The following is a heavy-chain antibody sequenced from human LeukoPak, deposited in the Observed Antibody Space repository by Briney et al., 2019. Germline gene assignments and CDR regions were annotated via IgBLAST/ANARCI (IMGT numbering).Heavy chain of an antibody. Sequence: GESLKISCKGSGYSFTTYWIGWVRQMPGKGLEWMGIIYPGDSDTRYSPSFQGQVTISADKSISTAYLQWSSLKASDTAMYYCARVVVAATPDYYYYMDVWGKGTMVTISS. CDR2: IYPGDSDT. J-gene: IGHJ6*03. D-gene: IGHD2-15*01. V-gene: IGHV5-51*01. CDR1: GYSFTTYW. CDR3: ARVVVAATPDYYYYMDV.